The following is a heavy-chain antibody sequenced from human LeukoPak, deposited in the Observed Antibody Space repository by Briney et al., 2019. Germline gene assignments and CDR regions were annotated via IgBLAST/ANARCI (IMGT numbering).Heavy chain of an antibody. CDR3: ARHPHYYYDNSAR. Sequence: PGGSLRLSCAASGFTVSSNYMTWVRQPPGKGLEWIGSFYYSRNTYYNPSLKSRVTISVDTSKNQLSLTLTSVSAADTAVYYCARHPHYYYDNSARWGQGTLVTVSS. CDR2: FYYSRNT. CDR1: GFTVSSNY. V-gene: IGHV4-59*08. D-gene: IGHD3-22*01. J-gene: IGHJ4*02.